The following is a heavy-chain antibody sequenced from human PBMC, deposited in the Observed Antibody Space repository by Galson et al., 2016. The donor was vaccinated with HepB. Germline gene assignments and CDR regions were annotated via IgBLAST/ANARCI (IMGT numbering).Heavy chain of an antibody. Sequence: ETLFLTCAVFGESFSGYYWSWIRQPPGKGLEWIAEINHSGSTNYNPSLKSRVPISVDTSKNQFSLRLSSVTAADTAVYYCARAYYYDSSGYYRYYYYMDVWGKGTTVTVSS. J-gene: IGHJ6*03. CDR3: ARAYYYDSSGYYRYYYYMDV. D-gene: IGHD3-22*01. CDR2: INHSGST. V-gene: IGHV4-34*01. CDR1: GESFSGYY.